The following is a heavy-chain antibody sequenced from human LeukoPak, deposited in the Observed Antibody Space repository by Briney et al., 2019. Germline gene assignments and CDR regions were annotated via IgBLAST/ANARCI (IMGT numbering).Heavy chain of an antibody. V-gene: IGHV3-30*02. Sequence: RTGGSLRLSCAASGFTFSSYGMHWVRQAPGKGLEWVAFIRYDGSNKYYADSVKGRFTISRDNSKNTLYLQMNSLRAEDTAVYYCAKDRSWASGYNHPGYWGQGTLVTVSS. J-gene: IGHJ4*02. CDR1: GFTFSSYG. CDR3: AKDRSWASGYNHPGY. D-gene: IGHD5-12*01. CDR2: IRYDGSNK.